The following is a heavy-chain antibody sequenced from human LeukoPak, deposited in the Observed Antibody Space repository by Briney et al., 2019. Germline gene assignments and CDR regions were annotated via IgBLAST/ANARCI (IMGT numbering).Heavy chain of an antibody. Sequence: PSETLSLTCAVSGGSLRDYFWSWIRQPPGKGLEWIGEIDHRGRTWYKSSLKSRVTISIDTSKNQFSLKLTSVTAADTAVYYCASSDYGDYPGTDYWGRGTLVTVSS. CDR1: GGSLRDYF. J-gene: IGHJ4*02. CDR2: IDHRGRT. CDR3: ASSDYGDYPGTDY. V-gene: IGHV4-34*01. D-gene: IGHD4-17*01.